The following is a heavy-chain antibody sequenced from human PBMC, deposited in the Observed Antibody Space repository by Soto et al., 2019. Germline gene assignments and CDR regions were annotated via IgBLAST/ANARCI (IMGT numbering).Heavy chain of an antibody. D-gene: IGHD5-12*01. J-gene: IGHJ3*02. Sequence: ASVKVSCKASGYSFTSYAIHWVRQAPGQRLEWMGWITAGNGNTKYSQKFQGRVTITRDTSASTAHMELSSLRSEDTAVYYCARDCGWLQEADAFDIWGQGTMVTVSS. V-gene: IGHV1-3*01. CDR3: ARDCGWLQEADAFDI. CDR2: ITAGNGNT. CDR1: GYSFTSYA.